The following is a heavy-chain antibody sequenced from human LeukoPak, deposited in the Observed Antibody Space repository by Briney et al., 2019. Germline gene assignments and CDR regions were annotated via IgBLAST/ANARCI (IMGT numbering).Heavy chain of an antibody. CDR3: ARVKMRPGTTETTGGVEDY. J-gene: IGHJ4*02. CDR1: GFTLSTYW. CDR2: ISEDGRQM. D-gene: IGHD1-1*01. Sequence: PGGSLRLSCPVSGFTLSTYWMSWVRQAPGKGLEWVGIISEDGRQMQYGASIKGRFTISRDNAKNSVYLQMDSLRGEDTALYYCARVKMRPGTTETTGGVEDYWGEGALVTVPS. V-gene: IGHV3-7*01.